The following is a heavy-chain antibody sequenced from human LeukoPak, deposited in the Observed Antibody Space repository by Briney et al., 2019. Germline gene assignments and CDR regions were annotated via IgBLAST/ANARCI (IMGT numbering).Heavy chain of an antibody. J-gene: IGHJ4*02. CDR2: IRSKAYGGTT. V-gene: IGHV3-49*03. Sequence: GGSLRLSCTASVFTFGDYAMSWFRQAPGKGLEWVGFIRSKAYGGTTEYAASVKGRFTISRDDSKSIAYLQMNSLKTEDTAVYYCTREYCSSTSCLDYWGQGTLVTVSS. CDR3: TREYCSSTSCLDY. D-gene: IGHD2-2*01. CDR1: VFTFGDYA.